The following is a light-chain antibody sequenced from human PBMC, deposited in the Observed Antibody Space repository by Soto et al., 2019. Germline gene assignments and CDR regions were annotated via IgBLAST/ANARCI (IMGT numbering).Light chain of an antibody. Sequence: QPVLTQSPSASASLGASVKLTCTLSSGHSTYAIAWHQQQPEKGPRYLMKLDSDGSHSKGDGMPDRFSGSSSGAERYLTNSCLRSGDVADSYCQTWATGPPILFGGGTTLTVL. CDR1: SGHSTYA. J-gene: IGLJ2*01. CDR2: LDSDGSH. CDR3: QTWATGPPIL. V-gene: IGLV4-69*01.